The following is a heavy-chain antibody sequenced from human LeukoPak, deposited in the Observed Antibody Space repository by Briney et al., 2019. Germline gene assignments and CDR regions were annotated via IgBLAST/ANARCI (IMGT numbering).Heavy chain of an antibody. CDR1: GFTFSNYA. CDR3: ARLGYGGSGWYFDY. Sequence: GGSLRLSCAASGFTFSNYAMTWVRQAPGKGLEWVSSISTSGVDTYYADSVKGRFTISRDNSKNTLYLQMNSLRAEDTAVYYCARLGYGGSGWYFDYWGQGTLVTVSS. D-gene: IGHD6-19*01. J-gene: IGHJ4*02. V-gene: IGHV3-23*01. CDR2: ISTSGVDT.